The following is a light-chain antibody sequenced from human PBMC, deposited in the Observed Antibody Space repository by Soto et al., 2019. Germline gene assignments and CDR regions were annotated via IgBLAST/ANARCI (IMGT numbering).Light chain of an antibody. J-gene: IGKJ2*01. CDR3: QQYKSYSYT. Sequence: DIQMTQSPSTLSASVGDRVTTTCRASQRISSWLAWYQQKPGKAPKLLIHDASNLESGVPSRFSGSGSGTEFTLTITSLQPDDFATYYCQQYKSYSYTFGQGTKVDIK. CDR1: QRISSW. V-gene: IGKV1-5*01. CDR2: DAS.